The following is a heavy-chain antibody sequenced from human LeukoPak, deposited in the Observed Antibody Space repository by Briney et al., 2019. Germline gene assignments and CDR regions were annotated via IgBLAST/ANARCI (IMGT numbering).Heavy chain of an antibody. D-gene: IGHD3-10*01. CDR2: ICGSGGST. CDR3: AKEGLTMVRGVITFDY. Sequence: GGSLRLSCAASGFTFSSYAMSWVRQAPGKGLEWVSAICGSGGSTYYADSVKGRFTISRDNSKNTLYLQMNSLRAEDTAVYYCAKEGLTMVRGVITFDYWGQGTLVTVSS. V-gene: IGHV3-23*01. J-gene: IGHJ4*02. CDR1: GFTFSSYA.